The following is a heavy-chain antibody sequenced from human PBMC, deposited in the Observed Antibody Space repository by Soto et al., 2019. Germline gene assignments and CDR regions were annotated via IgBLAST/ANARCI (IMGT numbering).Heavy chain of an antibody. V-gene: IGHV4-39*01. CDR1: GGSISSSSYY. CDR3: ARVKYDSSGYYLGYGMDV. Sequence: QLQLQESGPGLVKPSETLSLTCTVSGGSISSSSYYWGWIRQPPGKGLEWIGSIYYSGSTYYNPSLKSRVTISVDTSKIEFSLKLSSVTAADTAVYYCARVKYDSSGYYLGYGMDVWGQGTTVTVSS. D-gene: IGHD3-22*01. J-gene: IGHJ6*02. CDR2: IYYSGST.